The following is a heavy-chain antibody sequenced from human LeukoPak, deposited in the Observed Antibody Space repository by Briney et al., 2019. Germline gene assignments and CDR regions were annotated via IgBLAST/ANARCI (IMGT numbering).Heavy chain of an antibody. J-gene: IGHJ4*02. CDR1: GGSFSGCY. CDR2: INHSGST. V-gene: IGHV4-34*01. CDR3: ARHETGSYYNY. D-gene: IGHD1-26*01. Sequence: SETLSLTCAVYGGSFSGCYWSWIRQPPGKGLEWIGEINHSGSTNYNPSLKSRVTISVDTSKNHFSLKLSSVTAADTAVYYCARHETGSYYNYWGPGTLVTVSS.